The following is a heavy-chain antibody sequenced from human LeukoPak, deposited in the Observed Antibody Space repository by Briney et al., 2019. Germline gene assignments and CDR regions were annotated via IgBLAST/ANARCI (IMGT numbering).Heavy chain of an antibody. CDR2: IKQDGSEK. V-gene: IGHV3-7*03. J-gene: IGHJ4*02. D-gene: IGHD1-26*01. CDR1: GFTFSSYW. Sequence: GGSLRLSCAASGFTFSSYWMSWVRQAPGKGLEWVANIKQDGSEKYYADSVKGRFTISRDNSKNTLYLQMNSLRAEDTAVYYCAKDLSSGSYLDYWGQGTLVTVSP. CDR3: AKDLSSGSYLDY.